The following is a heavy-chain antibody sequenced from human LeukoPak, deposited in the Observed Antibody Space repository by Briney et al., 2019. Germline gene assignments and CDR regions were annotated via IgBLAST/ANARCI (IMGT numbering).Heavy chain of an antibody. J-gene: IGHJ4*02. CDR3: ASGRTDIVVVPATLRNYYFDY. Sequence: SETLSLTCSVSGGSISSGYYYWTWIRQPAGKGLEYIGHIYASGSTNYNPSLKSRVTISIDTSKNQFSLKLTSMTAADTAVYYCASGRTDIVVVPATLRNYYFDYWGQGTLVTVSS. CDR2: IYASGST. V-gene: IGHV4-61*09. CDR1: GGSISSGYYY. D-gene: IGHD2-2*01.